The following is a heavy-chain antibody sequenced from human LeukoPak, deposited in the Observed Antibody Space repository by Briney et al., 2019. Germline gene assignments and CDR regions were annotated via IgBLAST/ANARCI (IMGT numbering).Heavy chain of an antibody. CDR1: GFTVSSNY. CDR2: IYSGGST. V-gene: IGHV3-66*01. D-gene: IGHD2-21*02. CDR3: ARGETAPYIDY. J-gene: IGHJ4*02. Sequence: GGSLRLSCAASGFTVSSNYMSWVRQAPGKGLEWVSVIYSGGSTYYADSVKGRFTISRDNSKNTLYLQMNSLRAEDTAVYYCARGETAPYIDYWGQGTLVTVSS.